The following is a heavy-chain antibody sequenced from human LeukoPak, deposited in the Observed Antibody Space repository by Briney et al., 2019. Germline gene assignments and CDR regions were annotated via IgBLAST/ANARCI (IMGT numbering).Heavy chain of an antibody. CDR1: GFTFSSYN. J-gene: IGHJ4*02. CDR3: AKDGDSSGWYEFDY. Sequence: GGSLRLSCAASGFTFSSYNMNWVRQAPGKGLEWVSTISGSGGSTYYADSVKGRFTISRDNSKNTLYLQMNSLRAEDTAVYYCAKDGDSSGWYEFDYWGQGTLVTVSS. CDR2: ISGSGGST. V-gene: IGHV3-23*01. D-gene: IGHD6-19*01.